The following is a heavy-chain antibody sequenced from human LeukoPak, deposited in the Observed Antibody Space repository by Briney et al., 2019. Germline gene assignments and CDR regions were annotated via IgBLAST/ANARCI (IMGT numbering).Heavy chain of an antibody. CDR3: AGGSLLWGAFDI. J-gene: IGHJ3*02. CDR1: GFTFSSYA. D-gene: IGHD2-2*01. CDR2: ILYDGGNA. V-gene: IGHV3-30-3*01. Sequence: PGRSLRLSCAASGFTFSSYAMHWVRQAPGKGLEWVAVILYDGGNAHYADSVKGRFTISRDNAKNSLYLQMNSLRAEDTAVYYCAGGSLLWGAFDIWGQGTMVTVSS.